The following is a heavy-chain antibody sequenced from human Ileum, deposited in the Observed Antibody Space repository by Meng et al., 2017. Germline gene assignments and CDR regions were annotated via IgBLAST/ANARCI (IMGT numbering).Heavy chain of an antibody. Sequence: GQLEGSGPGLVRPSETLSLICTVSGASVTTSHYQWGWIRQPPGKGLEWIGYASTNYNPSLKSRLTISLDTSKNQVSLKLTSVTAADTAVYYCARDHWGSLDYWGQGILVTVSS. V-gene: IGHV4-61*01. J-gene: IGHJ4*02. CDR1: GASVTTSHYQ. CDR2: AST. CDR3: ARDHWGSLDY. D-gene: IGHD7-27*01.